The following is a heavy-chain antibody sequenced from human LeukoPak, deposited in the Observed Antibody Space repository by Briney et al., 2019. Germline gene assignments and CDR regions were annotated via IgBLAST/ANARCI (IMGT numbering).Heavy chain of an antibody. CDR1: GYTFTGYH. V-gene: IGHV1-2*05. CDR2: INPNSGDT. J-gene: IGHJ4*02. Sequence: GASVKVSCKASGYTFTGYHMHWVRQAPGQGLEWMGRINPNSGDTNYAQKFQGRVTMTRDTSISTAYMELSRLRSDDTVVYYCARDPSSGWYVFDYWGQGTLVTVSS. D-gene: IGHD6-19*01. CDR3: ARDPSSGWYVFDY.